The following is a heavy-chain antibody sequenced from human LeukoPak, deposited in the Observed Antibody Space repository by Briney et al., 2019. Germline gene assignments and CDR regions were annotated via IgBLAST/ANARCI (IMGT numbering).Heavy chain of an antibody. CDR2: MNNDGRVI. Sequence: GGSLRLSCTVSGFTFNNYWMHWVRQAPGKGLVWVSRMNNDGRVITYADSVKGRFTISRDNAKNTLYLQMNSLRAEDTAVYYCAREFEATGFWALDYWGQGTLVTASS. D-gene: IGHD3-16*01. CDR3: AREFEATGFWALDY. CDR1: GFTFNNYW. J-gene: IGHJ4*02. V-gene: IGHV3-74*01.